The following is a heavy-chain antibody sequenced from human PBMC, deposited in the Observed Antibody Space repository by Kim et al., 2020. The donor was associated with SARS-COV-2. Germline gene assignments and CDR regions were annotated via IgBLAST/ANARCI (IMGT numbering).Heavy chain of an antibody. CDR2: IWYDGSNK. Sequence: GGSLRLSCAASGFTFSSYGMHWVRQAPGKGLEWVAVIWYDGSNKYYADSVKGRFTISRDNSKNTLYLQMNSLRAEDTAVYYCAKEGQWPETGYYYYGMDVWGQGTTVTVSS. J-gene: IGHJ6*02. D-gene: IGHD6-19*01. V-gene: IGHV3-33*06. CDR1: GFTFSSYG. CDR3: AKEGQWPETGYYYYGMDV.